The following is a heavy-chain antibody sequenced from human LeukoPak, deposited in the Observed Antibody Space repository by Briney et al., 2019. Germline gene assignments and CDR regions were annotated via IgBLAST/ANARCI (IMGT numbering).Heavy chain of an antibody. CDR3: ARGYWERLRSRWYYFDY. D-gene: IGHD1-1*01. CDR2: INPNSGNT. Sequence: GASVKVSCKASGYTFTGYYMHWVRQAPGQGLEWMGWINPNSGNTGYAQKFQGRVTITRNTSISTAYMELSSLRSEDTAVYYCARGYWERLRSRWYYFDYWGQGTLVTVSS. V-gene: IGHV1-8*03. J-gene: IGHJ4*02. CDR1: GYTFTGYY.